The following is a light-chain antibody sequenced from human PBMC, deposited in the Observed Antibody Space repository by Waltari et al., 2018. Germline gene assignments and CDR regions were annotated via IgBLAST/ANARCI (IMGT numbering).Light chain of an antibody. CDR3: CSYAGGSTYV. V-gene: IGLV2-23*01. Sequence: QSALTQPASVSGSPGQSITISCTGTSSDVGSYNLVPWYQQHPGKAPKLMIYEGSKRPSGVSHRFSGSKSGNTASLTISGLQAEDEADYYCCSYAGGSTYVFGTGTKVTVL. CDR2: EGS. J-gene: IGLJ1*01. CDR1: SSDVGSYNL.